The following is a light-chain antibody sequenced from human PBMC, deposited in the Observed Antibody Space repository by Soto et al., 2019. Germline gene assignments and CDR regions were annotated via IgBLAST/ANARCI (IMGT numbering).Light chain of an antibody. CDR2: EDN. J-gene: IGLJ2*01. V-gene: IGLV6-57*02. CDR1: SGSIASNY. Sequence: NFMLTQPHSVSESPGQTVTISCTGSSGSIASNYVQWYQQRPGSAPTTVIYEDNQRPSGVPDRFSGSIDSSSTSASLTISGLKTEDDAYYCCQSYDSSTRVFGGGTKLTVL. CDR3: QSYDSSTRV.